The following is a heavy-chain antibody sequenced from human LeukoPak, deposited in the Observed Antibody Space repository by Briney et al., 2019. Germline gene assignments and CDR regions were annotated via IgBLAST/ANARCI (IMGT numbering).Heavy chain of an antibody. D-gene: IGHD6-19*01. V-gene: IGHV4-59*01. J-gene: IGHJ5*02. CDR3: AREGTYGWYNWFDP. CDR2: MYRTGST. Sequence: PSETLSLTCTVSGGSISTYYWIWIRQPPGKGLEWIGYMYRTGSTNYNPSLKSRVTITPDTSKNQFSLRLTSVTAADTSVYYCAREGTYGWYNWFDPWGQGTLVTVSS. CDR1: GGSISTYY.